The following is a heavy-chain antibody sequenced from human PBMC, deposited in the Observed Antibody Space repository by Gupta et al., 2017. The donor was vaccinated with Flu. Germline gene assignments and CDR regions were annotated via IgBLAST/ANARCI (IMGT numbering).Heavy chain of an antibody. Sequence: MPGKGLEWMGIIFPGDSDTKYIPSFQGQVTISADKSISTAYLQWNSLKASDTAMYYCATVGVSRGYYHDGMDVWGRGTTVTVSS. CDR3: ATVGVSRGYYHDGMDV. CDR2: IFPGDSDT. D-gene: IGHD3-16*01. J-gene: IGHJ6*02. V-gene: IGHV5-51*01.